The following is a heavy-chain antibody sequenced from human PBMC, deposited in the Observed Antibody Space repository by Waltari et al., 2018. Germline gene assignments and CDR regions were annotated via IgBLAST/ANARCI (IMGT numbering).Heavy chain of an antibody. CDR3: VLYSSILLGDH. D-gene: IGHD6-13*01. Sequence: EVQLVESGGGLVQPGGSLRLSCAASGFTFSNYWMHWVRQAPGKGLVSVSQISHDGTITSYAASVNGRFTISRDNAKSTLFLQMNSLRSEDTAVYYCVLYSSILLGDHWGQGTLVTVSS. CDR1: GFTFSNYW. J-gene: IGHJ5*02. CDR2: ISHDGTIT. V-gene: IGHV3-74*01.